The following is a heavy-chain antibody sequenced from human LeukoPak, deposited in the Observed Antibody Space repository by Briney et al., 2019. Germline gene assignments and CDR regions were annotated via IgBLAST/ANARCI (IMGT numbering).Heavy chain of an antibody. CDR2: ISAYNGNT. V-gene: IGHV1-18*01. CDR3: ARAEGQLALYYYYYYGMDV. Sequence: ASVKVSCKASGYTFTSYGIIWVRQAPGQGLEWMGWISAYNGNTNYAQKLQGRVTMTTDTSTSTAYMELRSLRSDDTAVYYCARAEGQLALYYYYYYGMDVWGQGTTVTVSS. D-gene: IGHD6-6*01. CDR1: GYTFTSYG. J-gene: IGHJ6*02.